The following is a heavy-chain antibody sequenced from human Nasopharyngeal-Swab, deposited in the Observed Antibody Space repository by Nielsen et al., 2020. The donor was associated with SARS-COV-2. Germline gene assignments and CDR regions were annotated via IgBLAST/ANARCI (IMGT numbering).Heavy chain of an antibody. J-gene: IGHJ4*02. CDR3: ARDGGLTGFNF. Sequence: GRSLRLSCAASGFPFSNYTMTWVRQAPRKGLEWVSSITSIGGYIHYADSVKGHFTISRDDAKSSLYLQMNRLRVEDTAVYYCARDGGLTGFNFWGQGTLVTVSS. CDR1: GFPFSNYT. CDR2: ITSIGGYI. D-gene: IGHD3-9*01. V-gene: IGHV3-21*01.